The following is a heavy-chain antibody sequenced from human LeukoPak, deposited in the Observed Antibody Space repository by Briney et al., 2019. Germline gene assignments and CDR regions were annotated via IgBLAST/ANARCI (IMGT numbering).Heavy chain of an antibody. CDR2: ISDTSDNT. D-gene: IGHD4-17*01. J-gene: IGHJ4*02. CDR3: AKTLYGDYVFYGR. CDR1: GFTFSTYA. V-gene: IGHV3-23*01. Sequence: GGSLRLSCAASGFTFSTYAMTWVRQAPGEGLEWVSTISDTSDNTYYADSVKGRFTISRDNSKNTLYLQMNSLRAEDTAVYYCAKTLYGDYVFYGRWGQGTLVTVSS.